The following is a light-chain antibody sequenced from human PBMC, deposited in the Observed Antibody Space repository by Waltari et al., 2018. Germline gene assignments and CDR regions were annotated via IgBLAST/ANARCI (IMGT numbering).Light chain of an antibody. CDR1: QTLYRSNNKNY. CDR3: QQYYNTPPT. CDR2: LAS. J-gene: IGKJ3*01. V-gene: IGKV4-1*01. Sequence: DIVMTQSPDSLAVSLGERATINCKSSQTLYRSNNKNYLAWYQQKPGQPPQMLIYLASTRESGVPDRVSGSGSGTDFTLTITSLQAEDVAVYYCQQYYNTPPTFGPGTKVDIK.